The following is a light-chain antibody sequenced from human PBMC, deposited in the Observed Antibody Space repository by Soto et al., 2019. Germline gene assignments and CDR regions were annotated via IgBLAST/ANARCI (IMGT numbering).Light chain of an antibody. J-gene: IGKJ2*01. Sequence: DIQMTQSPSTLSASVGDRVTITCRASQSISSWLAWYQQKPGKAPKLLIYDASSLESGVPSRFSGSGSGTEFTLTISSLQPDDFATYYCQQYNSYLYTVGQGTKPEIK. V-gene: IGKV1-5*01. CDR3: QQYNSYLYT. CDR2: DAS. CDR1: QSISSW.